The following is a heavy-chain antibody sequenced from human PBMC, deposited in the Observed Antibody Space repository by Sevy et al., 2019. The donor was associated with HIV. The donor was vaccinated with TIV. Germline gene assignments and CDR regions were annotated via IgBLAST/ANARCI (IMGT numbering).Heavy chain of an antibody. CDR2: ISGSGGST. V-gene: IGHV3-23*01. CDR3: ARGLRVLLDY. J-gene: IGHJ4*02. CDR1: GFTFSSYA. Sequence: GESLKISCAASGFTFSSYAMSWVRQAPGKGLEWVSAISGSGGSTYHADSVKGRFTISRDNSKNTRYLQMNSLRAEDTAVYYCARGLRVLLDYWGQGTLVTVSS.